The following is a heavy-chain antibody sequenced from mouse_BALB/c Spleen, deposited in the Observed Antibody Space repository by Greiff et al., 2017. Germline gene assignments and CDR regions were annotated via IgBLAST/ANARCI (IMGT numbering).Heavy chain of an antibody. J-gene: IGHJ2*01. CDR3: ARDYGSSRFDY. D-gene: IGHD1-1*01. V-gene: IGHV1S26*01. Sequence: VQLQQSGPELVKPGASVKMSCKASGYTFTSYWMHWVKQRPGQGLEWIGYINPSTGYTEYNQKFKDKATLTADKSSSTAYMQLSSLTSEDSAVYYCARDYGSSRFDYWGQGTTLTVSS. CDR1: GYTFTSYW. CDR2: INPSTGYT.